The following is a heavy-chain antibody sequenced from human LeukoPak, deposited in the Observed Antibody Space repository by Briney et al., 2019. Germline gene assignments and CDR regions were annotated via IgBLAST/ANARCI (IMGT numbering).Heavy chain of an antibody. CDR3: ARDVFDPDAFDI. J-gene: IGHJ3*02. Sequence: SETLSLTCAVYGGSFSGYYWGWIRQPPGKGLEWIGSIYYSGSTYYNPSLKSRVTISVDTSKNQFSLKLSSVTAADTAVYYCARDVFDPDAFDIWGQGTMVTVSS. V-gene: IGHV4-34*01. CDR2: IYYSGST. D-gene: IGHD3-9*01. CDR1: GGSFSGYY.